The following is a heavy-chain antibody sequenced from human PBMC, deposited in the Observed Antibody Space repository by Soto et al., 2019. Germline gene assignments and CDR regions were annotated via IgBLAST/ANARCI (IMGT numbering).Heavy chain of an antibody. Sequence: SLRLSCAASGFTFSSYAMSWVRQAPGKGLEWVSAISGSGGSTYYADSVKGRFTISRDDSKNTLYLQMNGLRAEDTAVYYCAKVFGVVTHYGMDVWVQGTTVTVSS. CDR1: GFTFSSYA. V-gene: IGHV3-23*01. CDR3: AKVFGVVTHYGMDV. CDR2: ISGSGGST. J-gene: IGHJ6*02. D-gene: IGHD3-3*01.